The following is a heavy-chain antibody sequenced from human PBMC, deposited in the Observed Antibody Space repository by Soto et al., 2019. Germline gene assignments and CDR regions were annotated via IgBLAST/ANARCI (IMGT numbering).Heavy chain of an antibody. D-gene: IGHD5-12*01. J-gene: IGHJ6*02. V-gene: IGHV3-30-3*01. CDR3: ARDGYNGTRGGYYYYGMDV. Sequence: QVQLVESGGGVVQPGRSPRLSCAASGFTFSSYAMHWVRQAPGKGLEWVAVISYDGSNKYYADSVKGRFTISRDNSKNXLXXQMNSLRAEDTAVYYCARDGYNGTRGGYYYYGMDVWGQGTTVTVSS. CDR1: GFTFSSYA. CDR2: ISYDGSNK.